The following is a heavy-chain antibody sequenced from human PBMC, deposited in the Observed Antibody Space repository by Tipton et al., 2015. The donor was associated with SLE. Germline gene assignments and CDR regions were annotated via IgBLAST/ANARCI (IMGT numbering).Heavy chain of an antibody. Sequence: TLSLTCTVSGDSIRSYYWSWIRRPPGKGLEWIGYIFDSGTTNYNPSFESRVSMSVDTSKNQISLRLSSVTAADTAVYFCAGPDGDYGYFHHWGQGTLVTASS. CDR2: IFDSGTT. CDR3: AGPDGDYGYFHH. D-gene: IGHD4-17*01. V-gene: IGHV4-59*07. J-gene: IGHJ1*01. CDR1: GDSIRSYY.